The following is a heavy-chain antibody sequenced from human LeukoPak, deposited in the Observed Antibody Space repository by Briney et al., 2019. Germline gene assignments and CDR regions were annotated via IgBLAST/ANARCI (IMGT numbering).Heavy chain of an antibody. CDR2: IYHSGSI. J-gene: IGHJ5*02. D-gene: IGHD2-21*02. CDR1: GGSISSNY. Sequence: PSETLSLTCTVSGGSISSNYWSWIRQPPGKGLEWIGYIYHSGSINYNPSLKSRVTMSVDTSKNQFSLNLTSVIAADTAVYYCARVRGISYCGGDCYPRFDPWGQGTLVTVSS. CDR3: ARVRGISYCGGDCYPRFDP. V-gene: IGHV4-59*01.